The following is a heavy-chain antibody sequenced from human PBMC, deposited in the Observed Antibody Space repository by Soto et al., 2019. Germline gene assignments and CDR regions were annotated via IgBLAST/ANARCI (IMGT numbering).Heavy chain of an antibody. V-gene: IGHV1-24*01. CDR3: ATGVVRGSRGSYYGIYYFDY. CDR2: FDPEDGET. CDR1: GYTLTELS. D-gene: IGHD1-26*01. Sequence: ASVKVSCKVSGYTLTELSMHWVRQAPGKGLEWMGGFDPEDGETIYAQEFQGRVTMTEDTSTDTAYMELSSLRSEDTAVYYCATGVVRGSRGSYYGIYYFDYWGQGTLVTVSS. J-gene: IGHJ4*02.